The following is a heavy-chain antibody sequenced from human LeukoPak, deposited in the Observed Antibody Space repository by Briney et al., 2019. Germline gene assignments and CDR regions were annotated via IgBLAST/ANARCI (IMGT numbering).Heavy chain of an antibody. D-gene: IGHD6-13*01. CDR1: GFTFSSYA. CDR3: ARGEIYSSSWYYFDY. V-gene: IGHV3-64*01. CDR2: ISSNGGST. J-gene: IGHJ4*02. Sequence: PGGSLRLSCAASGFTFSSYAMQWVRQAPGKGLEYVSAISSNGGSTYYANSVKGRFTISRDNSKNTLYLQMGSLRAEDMAVYYCARGEIYSSSWYYFDYWGQGTLVTVSS.